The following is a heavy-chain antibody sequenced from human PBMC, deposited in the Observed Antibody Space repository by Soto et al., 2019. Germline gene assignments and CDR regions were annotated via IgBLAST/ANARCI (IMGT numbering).Heavy chain of an antibody. J-gene: IGHJ4*02. CDR1: GFTFGDYA. CDR3: TRESIVVVPADKPDY. Sequence: EVQLVESGGGLVQPGRSLRLSCTASGFTFGDYAMSWFRQAPGKGLEWVGFIRSKAYGGTTEYAASVKGRFTISRDDSKSIAYLQMNSLKTEDTAVYYCTRESIVVVPADKPDYWGQGTLVTVSS. CDR2: IRSKAYGGTT. D-gene: IGHD2-2*02. V-gene: IGHV3-49*03.